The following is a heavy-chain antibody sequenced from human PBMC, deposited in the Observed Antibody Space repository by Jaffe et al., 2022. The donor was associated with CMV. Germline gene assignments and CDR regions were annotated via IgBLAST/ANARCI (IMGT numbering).Heavy chain of an antibody. D-gene: IGHD3-10*01. CDR1: GFSLNDYY. J-gene: IGHJ4*02. V-gene: IGHV3-11*01. CDR2: SSGSGTTI. Sequence: QVQLVESGGGLVKPGGSLRLSCVVSGFSLNDYYMSWIRQAPGKGLEWISYSSGSGTTIYHADPVKGRFTVSRDNAKKSLFLQMNSLRAEDTAVYYCARDFRGSGSGIGYWGQGTLVSVSS. CDR3: ARDFRGSGSGIGY.